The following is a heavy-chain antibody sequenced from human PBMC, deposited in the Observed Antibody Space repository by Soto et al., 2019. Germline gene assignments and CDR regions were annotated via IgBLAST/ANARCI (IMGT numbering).Heavy chain of an antibody. V-gene: IGHV4-34*01. Sequence: PSETLSLTCAVYGGSFSGYYWTWIRQPPGTGLEWIGEINHSGSTNYNPSLKSRVTISVDTSKNQFSLKPSSVTAADTAVYYCARDKIKGAPDYLDSWGQGTLVTVSS. J-gene: IGHJ4*02. D-gene: IGHD1-26*01. CDR2: INHSGST. CDR1: GGSFSGYY. CDR3: ARDKIKGAPDYLDS.